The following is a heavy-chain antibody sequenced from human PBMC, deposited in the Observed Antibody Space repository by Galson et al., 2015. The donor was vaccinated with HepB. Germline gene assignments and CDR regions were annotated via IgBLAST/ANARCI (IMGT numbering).Heavy chain of an antibody. D-gene: IGHD6-19*01. J-gene: IGHJ5*02. CDR1: GFTFSSYS. Sequence: SLRLSCAASGFTFSSYSMNWVRQAPGKGLEWVSSISSSSSYIYYADSVKGRFTISRDTSKNTLYLQMNSLRPEDTAVYYCAKILHSSGWYWFAPWGQGTLVTVSS. V-gene: IGHV3-21*04. CDR3: AKILHSSGWYWFAP. CDR2: ISSSSSYI.